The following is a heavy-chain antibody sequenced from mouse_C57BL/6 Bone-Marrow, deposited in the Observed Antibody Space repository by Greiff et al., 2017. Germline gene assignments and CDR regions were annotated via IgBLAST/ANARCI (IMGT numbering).Heavy chain of an antibody. J-gene: IGHJ1*03. Sequence: EVHLVESGGGLVKPGGSLKLSCAASGFTFSSYAMSWVRQTPEKRLEWVATISDGGSYTYYPDNVKGRFTISRDNAKNNLYLQMSHLKSEDTAMYYCARIPYYYGSSPWYFDVWGTGTTVTVSS. CDR2: ISDGGSYT. V-gene: IGHV5-4*01. CDR1: GFTFSSYA. D-gene: IGHD1-1*01. CDR3: ARIPYYYGSSPWYFDV.